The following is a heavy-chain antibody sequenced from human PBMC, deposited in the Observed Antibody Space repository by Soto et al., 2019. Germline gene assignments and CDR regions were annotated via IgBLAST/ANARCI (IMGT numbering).Heavy chain of an antibody. D-gene: IGHD2-2*02. V-gene: IGHV3-48*03. J-gene: IGHJ5*02. CDR3: ARSWGLYCSSSRCYSPWFDP. CDR2: ISSSGGSI. Sequence: EVQLVESGGGLVQPGGSLRLSCAGSGFTFNSHEMTWVRQAPGKGLEWISSISSSGGSIYYADSVKGRFTVSRDNAKNSLYLHMNSLRDEETAVYYCARSWGLYCSSSRCYSPWFDPWGRGTLVTVSS. CDR1: GFTFNSHE.